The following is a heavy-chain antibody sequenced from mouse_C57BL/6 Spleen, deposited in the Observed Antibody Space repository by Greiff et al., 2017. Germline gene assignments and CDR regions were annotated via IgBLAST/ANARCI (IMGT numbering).Heavy chain of an antibody. CDR1: GYTFTSYW. V-gene: IGHV1-50*01. J-gene: IGHJ2*01. CDR3: ARRGYGNYGY. Sequence: VKLQQPGAELVKPGASVKLSCKASGYTFTSYWMQWVKQRPGQGLEWIGEIDPSDSYTNYNQKFKGKATLTVDTSSSTAYMQLSSLTSEDSAVYYCARRGYGNYGYWGQGTTLTVSS. D-gene: IGHD2-10*02. CDR2: IDPSDSYT.